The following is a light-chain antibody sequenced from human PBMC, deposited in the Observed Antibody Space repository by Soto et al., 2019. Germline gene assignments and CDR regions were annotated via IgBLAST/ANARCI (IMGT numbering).Light chain of an antibody. CDR2: QVT. CDR3: TSYSSSDIFYV. J-gene: IGLJ1*01. Sequence: QSVLTQPASVSGSPGQSITISCTGTSSDIGGYYYVSWYQHHPGKAPKLLIYQVTNRPSRVSNRFSGSKSGNTASLTISGLKAYDEADYYCTSYSSSDIFYVLGTGTQLTVL. CDR1: SSDIGGYYY. V-gene: IGLV2-14*01.